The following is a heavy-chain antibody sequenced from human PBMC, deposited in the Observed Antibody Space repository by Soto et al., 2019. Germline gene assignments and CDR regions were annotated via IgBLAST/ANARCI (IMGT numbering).Heavy chain of an antibody. J-gene: IGHJ4*02. V-gene: IGHV1-18*01. CDR2: ISAYNGNT. D-gene: IGHD3-16*01. CDR1: GYTFTNFG. Sequence: QVQLVQSGAEVKKPGASVKVSCKTSGYTFTNFGISWVRQAPGQGLEWMGWISAYNGNTNYAQKSQGTITSTTDTSTSTASMALRSLTSDDTAAYYCASGGTPIAYWRQGTLVTVSS. CDR3: ASGGTPIAY.